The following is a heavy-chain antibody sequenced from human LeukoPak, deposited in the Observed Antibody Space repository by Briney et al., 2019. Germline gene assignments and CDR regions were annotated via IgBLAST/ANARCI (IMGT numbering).Heavy chain of an antibody. CDR1: GFSLSTSGVG. Sequence: SGPTLVKPTQTLTLTCTFSGFSLSTSGVGVGWIRQPPGKALEWLALIYWDDDKRYSPSLKSRLTITKDTSKNQVVLTMTNMDPVDTATYYRAHRRDYGDLSPGFDYWGQGTLVTVSS. CDR3: AHRRDYGDLSPGFDY. D-gene: IGHD4-17*01. V-gene: IGHV2-5*02. CDR2: IYWDDDK. J-gene: IGHJ4*02.